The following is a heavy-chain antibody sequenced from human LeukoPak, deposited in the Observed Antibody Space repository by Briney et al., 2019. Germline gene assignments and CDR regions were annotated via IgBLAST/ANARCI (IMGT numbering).Heavy chain of an antibody. CDR2: INPNSGGT. D-gene: IGHD1-14*01. CDR3: SEPRATTLDYNSMEV. Sequence: ASVKVSCKASGYTFTDYYMHWVRQAPGQGLEWMGWINPNSGGTSYAQKFQGRVTMTRDTHISTVYMELSRLTSDDTAVYYCSEPRATTLDYNSMEVWGKGTPVTVS. V-gene: IGHV1-2*02. J-gene: IGHJ6*03. CDR1: GYTFTDYY.